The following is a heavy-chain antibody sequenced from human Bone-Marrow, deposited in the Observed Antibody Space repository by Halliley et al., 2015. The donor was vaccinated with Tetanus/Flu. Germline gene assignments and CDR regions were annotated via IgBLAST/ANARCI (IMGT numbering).Heavy chain of an antibody. V-gene: IGHV1-2*04. CDR2: INPNSGCT. D-gene: IGHD2-21*02. J-gene: IGHJ4*02. Sequence: GWINPNSGCTNYAQKFQDWVPMTRDTSISTAYLELSSLRSDDTAFYFCARAGPMTSKEALPFDYWGQGSLVTVSS. CDR3: ARAGPMTSKEALPFDY.